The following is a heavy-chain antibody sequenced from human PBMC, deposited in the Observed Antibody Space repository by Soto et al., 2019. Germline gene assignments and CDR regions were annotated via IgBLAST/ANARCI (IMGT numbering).Heavy chain of an antibody. J-gene: IGHJ3*02. Sequence: SETLSLTCTVSGGSISSGGYYWSWIRQHPGKGLEWIGYIYYSGSTYYNPSLKSRVTISVDTSKNQFSLKLSSVTAADTAVYYCARDNITSSIAARRPDAFDIWGQGTMVTVSS. D-gene: IGHD6-6*01. CDR1: GGSISSGGYY. V-gene: IGHV4-31*03. CDR3: ARDNITSSIAARRPDAFDI. CDR2: IYYSGST.